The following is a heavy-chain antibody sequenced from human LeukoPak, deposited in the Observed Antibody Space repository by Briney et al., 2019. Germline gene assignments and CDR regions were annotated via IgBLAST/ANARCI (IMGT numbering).Heavy chain of an antibody. CDR1: GFTFSSYS. CDR3: ASGGVYSSGWYAY. Sequence: PGGSLRLSCAASGFTFSSYSMNWVRQAPGKGLEWVSYISSSSSTIYYADSVKGRFTISRDNAKRSLYLQMDSLRAEDTAVYYCASGGVYSSGWYAYWGQGTLVTVSS. CDR2: ISSSSSTI. V-gene: IGHV3-48*04. J-gene: IGHJ4*02. D-gene: IGHD6-13*01.